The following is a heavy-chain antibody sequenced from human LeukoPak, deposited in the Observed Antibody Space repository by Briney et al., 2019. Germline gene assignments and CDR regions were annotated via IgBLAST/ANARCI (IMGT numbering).Heavy chain of an antibody. CDR3: ARARHGDYGAAIDY. CDR2: IYYSGST. D-gene: IGHD4-17*01. V-gene: IGHV4-59*12. Sequence: TSETLSLTCTVSGGSISSYYWSWIRQFPGKGLEWIGHIYYSGSTNYNPSLKSRGTISIDTSKKQFSLKLSSVTAADTAVYYCARARHGDYGAAIDYWGQGTLVTVSS. CDR1: GGSISSYY. J-gene: IGHJ4*02.